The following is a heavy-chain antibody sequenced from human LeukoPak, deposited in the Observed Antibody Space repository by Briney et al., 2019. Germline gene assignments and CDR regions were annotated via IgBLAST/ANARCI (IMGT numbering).Heavy chain of an antibody. Sequence: SVKVSCKASGGTFSSYAISWVRQAPGQGLERMGGIIPIFGTANYAQKFQGRVTITADESMSTAYMELSSLRSEDTAVYYCAREGATVVYFDYWGQGTLVTVSS. D-gene: IGHD4-23*01. V-gene: IGHV1-69*01. CDR3: AREGATVVYFDY. CDR2: IIPIFGTA. CDR1: GGTFSSYA. J-gene: IGHJ4*02.